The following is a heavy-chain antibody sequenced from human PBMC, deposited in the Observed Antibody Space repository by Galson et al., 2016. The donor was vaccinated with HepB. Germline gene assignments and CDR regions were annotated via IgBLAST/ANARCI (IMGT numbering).Heavy chain of an antibody. CDR3: TREVDYFGSGSYDY. CDR2: IRSKPYGGTT. Sequence: YLRLSCATSGFPFGDYAMTWVRQAPGKGLEWVGFIRSKPYGGTTEYAASVKGRYIISRDDSRSIVYLQMNSLKTEDTAVYYCTREVDYFGSGSYDYWGQGTRVTVPS. J-gene: IGHJ4*02. CDR1: GFPFGDYA. D-gene: IGHD3-10*01. V-gene: IGHV3-49*04.